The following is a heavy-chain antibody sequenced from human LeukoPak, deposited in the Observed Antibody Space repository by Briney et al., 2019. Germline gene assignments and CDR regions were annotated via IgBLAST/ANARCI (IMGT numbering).Heavy chain of an antibody. Sequence: SETLSLTCAVYGRSLIGYYWSWIRQPPGKGLEWIGEINHSGSTNYNPSLKSRVTISVDTSKNQFSLKLSSVTAADTAVYYCARAGEGEAVAGYYFDYWDQGTLVTVSS. CDR1: GRSLIGYY. CDR2: INHSGST. D-gene: IGHD6-19*01. J-gene: IGHJ4*02. V-gene: IGHV4-34*01. CDR3: ARAGEGEAVAGYYFDY.